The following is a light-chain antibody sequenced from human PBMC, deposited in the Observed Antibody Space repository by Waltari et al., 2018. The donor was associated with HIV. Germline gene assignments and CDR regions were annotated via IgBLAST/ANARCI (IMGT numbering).Light chain of an antibody. CDR3: CSYAGSSFWV. Sequence: QPALTQPASVSGSPGQSITISCTGTSSDVGSYNLVSWYQPHPGKAPKLMIYEVSKRPSGVSNRCSGSKSGNTASLTISGLQAEDEADYYCCSYAGSSFWVFGGGTKLTVL. V-gene: IGLV2-23*02. CDR2: EVS. CDR1: SSDVGSYNL. J-gene: IGLJ3*02.